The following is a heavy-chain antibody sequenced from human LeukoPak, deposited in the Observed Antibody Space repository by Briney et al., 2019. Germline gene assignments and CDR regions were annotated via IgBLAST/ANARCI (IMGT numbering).Heavy chain of an antibody. CDR3: ATEKRNNWNDRWFDP. CDR2: FDPEDGET. D-gene: IGHD1-1*01. J-gene: IGHJ5*02. V-gene: IGHV1-24*01. Sequence: ASVKVSCKVSGYTLTELSMHWVRQAPGKGLEWMGGFDPEDGETIYAQKFQGRVTMTEDTSTDTAYMELSSLRSEDTAVYYCATEKRNNWNDRWFDPWGQGTLVTVFS. CDR1: GYTLTELS.